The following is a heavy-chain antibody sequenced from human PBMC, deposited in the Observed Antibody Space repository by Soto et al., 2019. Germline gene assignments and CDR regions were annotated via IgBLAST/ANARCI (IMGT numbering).Heavy chain of an antibody. CDR3: ARSCSGGSCYLDAFDI. D-gene: IGHD2-15*01. CDR2: INPNSGGT. J-gene: IGHJ3*02. V-gene: IGHV1-2*04. CDR1: GYTFTGYY. Sequence: ASVKFSCKASGYTFTGYYMHWVRQAPGQGLEWMGWINPNSGGTNYAQKFQGWVTMTRDTSISTAYMELSRLRSDDTAVYYCARSCSGGSCYLDAFDIWGQGTMVIVS.